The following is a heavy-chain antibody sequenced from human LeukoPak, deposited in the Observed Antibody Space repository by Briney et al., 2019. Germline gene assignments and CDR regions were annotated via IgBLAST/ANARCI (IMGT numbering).Heavy chain of an antibody. CDR2: INHSGST. CDR3: ARGLARFYGAASDF. CDR1: GGSFSGYY. Sequence: SETLSLTCAVYGGSFSGYYWSWIRQPPGKGLEWIGGINHSGSTNYNPSLKSRVIISVDTSKNQFSLNLSSVTAADTAVYFCARGLARFYGAASDFWGQGTLVTVSS. D-gene: IGHD3-3*02. J-gene: IGHJ4*02. V-gene: IGHV4-34*01.